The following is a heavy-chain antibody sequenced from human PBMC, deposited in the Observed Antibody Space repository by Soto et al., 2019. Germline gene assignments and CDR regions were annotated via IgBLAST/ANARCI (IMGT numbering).Heavy chain of an antibody. CDR3: AKVSRPSRISTPDFDY. CDR2: ISYDGNTQ. Sequence: QVQLVESGGGVVQPGTSLRLSCAASGFTLSSYSIHWVRQAPGQGLDWVAVISYDGNTQFYGDSVKGRFIVSRDNSRNTLYLQLNNLQAEDTAVYYCAKVSRPSRISTPDFDYWGQGTLVTVSS. CDR1: GFTLSSYS. V-gene: IGHV3-30-3*01. J-gene: IGHJ4*02.